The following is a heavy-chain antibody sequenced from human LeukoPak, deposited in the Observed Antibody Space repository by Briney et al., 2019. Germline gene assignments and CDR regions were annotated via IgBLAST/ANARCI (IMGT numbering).Heavy chain of an antibody. Sequence: GGSLRLSCAASGFTFSSLTMNWVRQAPGKGLEWDSSISSSGTYIYYADSVMGRFTISRDNAKNSLYLQMNSLRAEDTAVYYCARVDCSGGSCLWWFDPWGQGTLVTVSS. V-gene: IGHV3-21*04. CDR1: GFTFSSLT. CDR3: ARVDCSGGSCLWWFDP. J-gene: IGHJ5*02. D-gene: IGHD2-15*01. CDR2: ISSSGTYI.